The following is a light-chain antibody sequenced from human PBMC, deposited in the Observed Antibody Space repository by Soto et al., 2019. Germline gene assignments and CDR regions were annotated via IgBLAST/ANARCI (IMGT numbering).Light chain of an antibody. CDR3: QSYDSTLSARYV. CDR1: SSNIGAGYD. J-gene: IGLJ1*01. V-gene: IGLV1-40*01. Sequence: SVLTQPPSLSGAAVQRVTISCTVSSSNIGAGYDVHWYQQRPGTAPKLLIFGNINRPSGVPDRFSGSKSGTSASLAITGLQAEDEGDYYCQSYDSTLSARYVFGTGTKVTVL. CDR2: GNI.